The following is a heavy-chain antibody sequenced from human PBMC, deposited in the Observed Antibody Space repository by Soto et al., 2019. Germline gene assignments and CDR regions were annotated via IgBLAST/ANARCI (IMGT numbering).Heavy chain of an antibody. D-gene: IGHD3-22*01. CDR3: ARPIRHYDSSGYCLPLGY. CDR1: GGTFSSYA. CDR2: IIPIFGTA. J-gene: IGHJ4*02. Sequence: QVQLVQSGAEVKKPGSSVKVSCKASGGTFSSYAISWVRQAPGQGLEWMGGIIPIFGTANYAQKFQVRVTITADESTSTAYMELSSLRSEDTAVYYCARPIRHYDSSGYCLPLGYWGQGTLVTVSS. V-gene: IGHV1-69*01.